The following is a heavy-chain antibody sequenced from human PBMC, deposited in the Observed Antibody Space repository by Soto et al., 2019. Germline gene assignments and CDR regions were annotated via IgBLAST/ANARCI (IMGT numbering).Heavy chain of an antibody. V-gene: IGHV4-34*01. D-gene: IGHD4-4*01. Sequence: QVQLQQWGAGLLKPSETLSLTCAVYGGSFSGYYWSWIRQPPGKGLEWIGEINHSGSTNYNPSLESRVTISVDTSKIQCSVKLSSVTPADTAVYYCARCKYYRCAFDIWGQGTMVTVSS. CDR2: INHSGST. J-gene: IGHJ3*02. CDR3: ARCKYYRCAFDI. CDR1: GGSFSGYY.